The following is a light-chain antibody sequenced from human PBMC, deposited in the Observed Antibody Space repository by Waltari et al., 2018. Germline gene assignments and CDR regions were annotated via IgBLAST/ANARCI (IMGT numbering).Light chain of an antibody. J-gene: IGKJ1*01. Sequence: EIVLTQSPGTLSLSPGERATLSCRASQSVSMYLAWYQQKPGQAPRLLIYHASSRATGIQDRLSGSGSGTAFSLTISRLEPEDFAMYYCQKYESLPATFGQGTKVDIK. CDR3: QKYESLPAT. V-gene: IGKV3-20*01. CDR1: QSVSMY. CDR2: HAS.